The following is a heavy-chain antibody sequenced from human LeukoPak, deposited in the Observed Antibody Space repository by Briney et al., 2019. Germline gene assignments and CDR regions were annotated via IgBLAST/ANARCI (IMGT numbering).Heavy chain of an antibody. CDR2: IGTAGDT. D-gene: IGHD4-17*01. J-gene: IGHJ3*02. CDR1: GFTFSSSD. Sequence: GGSLRLSCAASGFTFSSSDMHWVRQPTGKGLEWVSAIGTAGDTYHPGSVKGRFTISRENAKNSVYLQMNSLRAGDTAVYYCARLRSAAFDIWGQGTMVTVSS. V-gene: IGHV3-13*01. CDR3: ARLRSAAFDI.